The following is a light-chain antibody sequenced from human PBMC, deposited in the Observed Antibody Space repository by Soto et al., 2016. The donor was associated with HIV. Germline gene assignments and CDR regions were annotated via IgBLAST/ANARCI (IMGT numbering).Light chain of an antibody. Sequence: SHELTQPPSVSVAPGKTARITCGGDTIGSKGVYWYQQRPGQAPALVVYDDSDRPSGIPERFSGSNSGNTATLTISRVEAGDEADYYCQVWDSGSDHYVFGTGTRVTV. J-gene: IGLJ1*01. CDR1: TIGSKG. V-gene: IGLV3-21*03. CDR2: DDS. CDR3: QVWDSGSDHYV.